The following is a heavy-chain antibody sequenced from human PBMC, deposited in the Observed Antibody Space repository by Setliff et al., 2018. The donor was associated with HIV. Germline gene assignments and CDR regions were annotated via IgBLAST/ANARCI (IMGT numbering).Heavy chain of an antibody. D-gene: IGHD2-15*01. CDR2: IRRKADGGTT. V-gene: IGHV3-49*04. CDR1: GFTFSSYA. J-gene: IGHJ3*02. Sequence: GGSLRLSCAASGFTFSSYAMHWVRQAPGKGLEWVGFIRRKADGGTTEYAASVKGRFTISRDDSKSIAYLQMNSLKTEDTAVYYCTRDQGGYCSGGSCYEHAFDIWGQGTMVTVSS. CDR3: TRDQGGYCSGGSCYEHAFDI.